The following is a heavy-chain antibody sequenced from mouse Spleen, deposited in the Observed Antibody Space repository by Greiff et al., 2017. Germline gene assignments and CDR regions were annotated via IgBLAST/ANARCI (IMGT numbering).Heavy chain of an antibody. CDR2: IYPGSGST. CDR3: TTLLLRHGFAY. J-gene: IGHJ3*01. Sequence: QVQLQQPGAELVKPGASVKLSCKASGYTFTSYWMHWVKQRPGQGLEWIGNIYPGSGSTNYDEKFKSKATLTVDTSSSTAYMQLSSLTSEDSAVYYCTTLLLRHGFAYWGQGTLVTVSA. CDR1: GYTFTSYW. D-gene: IGHD1-1*01. V-gene: IGHV1S5*01.